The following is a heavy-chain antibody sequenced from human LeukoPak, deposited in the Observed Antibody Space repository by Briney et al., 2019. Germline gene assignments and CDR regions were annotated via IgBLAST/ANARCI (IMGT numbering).Heavy chain of an antibody. V-gene: IGHV3-23*01. Sequence: GGSLRLSCAASGFTFSSYAMSWVRQAPGKGLEWVSAISGSGGSTYYADSVKGRFTISRANSKNTLYLQMNSLRAEDTAVYYCAKRSYGSDYYGMDVWGQGTTVTVSS. CDR2: ISGSGGST. J-gene: IGHJ6*02. D-gene: IGHD1-26*01. CDR1: GFTFSSYA. CDR3: AKRSYGSDYYGMDV.